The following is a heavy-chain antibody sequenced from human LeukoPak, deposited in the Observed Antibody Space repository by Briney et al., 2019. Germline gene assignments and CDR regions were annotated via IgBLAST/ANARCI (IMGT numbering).Heavy chain of an antibody. V-gene: IGHV3-23*01. D-gene: IGHD5-18*01. CDR1: GFTFDDYG. J-gene: IGHJ4*02. CDR3: AKDKELHTAAMVFDY. CDR2: ISGSGGST. Sequence: GGSLRLSCAASGFTFDDYGMSWVRQAPGKGLEWVSAISGSGGSTYYADSVKGRFTISRDNSKNTLYLQMNSLRAEDTAVYYCAKDKELHTAAMVFDYWGQGTLVTVSS.